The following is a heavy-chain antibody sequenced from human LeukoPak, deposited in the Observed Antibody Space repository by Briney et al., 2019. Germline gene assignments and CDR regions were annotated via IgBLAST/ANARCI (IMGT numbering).Heavy chain of an antibody. J-gene: IGHJ6*04. CDR3: ARGRVVPAAMPARPSYYYGMDV. Sequence: VASVTVSCKASGYTFTSYGISWVRQAPGQGLEWMGRISAYNGNTNYAQKLQGRVTMTTDTSTSTAYMELRSLRSDDTAVYYCARGRVVPAAMPARPSYYYGMDVWGKGTTVTVSS. CDR2: ISAYNGNT. CDR1: GYTFTSYG. D-gene: IGHD2-2*01. V-gene: IGHV1-18*04.